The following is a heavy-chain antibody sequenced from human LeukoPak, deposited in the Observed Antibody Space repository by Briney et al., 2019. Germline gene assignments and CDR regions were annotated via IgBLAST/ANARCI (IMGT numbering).Heavy chain of an antibody. CDR2: INHSGST. V-gene: IGHV4-34*01. Sequence: SETLSLTCAVYGGSFSGYYWSWIRQPPGKGLEWIGEINHSGSTNYNPSLQSRVTISVDTSKNQFSLTLSSVTAADTAVYYCARGGSYSRRYYYNYMDGWGKGTTVTVSS. CDR1: GGSFSGYY. CDR3: ARGGSYSRRYYYNYMDG. J-gene: IGHJ6*03. D-gene: IGHD6-13*01.